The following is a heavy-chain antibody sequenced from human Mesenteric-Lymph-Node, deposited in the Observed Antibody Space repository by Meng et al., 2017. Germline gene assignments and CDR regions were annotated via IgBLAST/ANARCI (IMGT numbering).Heavy chain of an antibody. V-gene: IGHV4-34*01. CDR1: GGSFSGYY. CDR3: ARGGGNSWYIDY. CDR2: INHSGST. D-gene: IGHD6-13*01. J-gene: IGHJ4*02. Sequence: QVQLQQWGAGLLKPSETLSLTCAVHGGSFSGYYWSWIRQPPGKGLEWIGEINHSGSTNYNPSLKSRVTISVDTSKNQFSLKLSSVTAADTAVYYCARGGGNSWYIDYWGQGTLVTV.